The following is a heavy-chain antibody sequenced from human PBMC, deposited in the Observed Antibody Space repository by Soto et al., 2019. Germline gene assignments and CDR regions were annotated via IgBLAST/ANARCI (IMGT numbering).Heavy chain of an antibody. CDR1: GFTFSAYT. CDR3: VRGSYGDYDS. CDR2: LDPSSTYI. D-gene: IGHD4-17*01. Sequence: EVQLVKSGGGLVKPGGSLRLSCAASGFTFSAYTMNWVRQAPGKGLEWVSSLDPSSTYIYYADSVKGRFTLSRDNAKNSLFLRLNSLRADDTALYYCVRGSYGDYDSWGQGTLVTVSS. V-gene: IGHV3-21*02. J-gene: IGHJ5*01.